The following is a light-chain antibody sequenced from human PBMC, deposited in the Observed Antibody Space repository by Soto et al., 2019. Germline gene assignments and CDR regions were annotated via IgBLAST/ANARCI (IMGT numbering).Light chain of an antibody. CDR2: EGT. CDR3: CSFAVGAALF. Sequence: QSALTQPASVSASPGQSITISCTGTSSNVGTYDLVSWYQHHPDKAPKLIIYEGTKRPSGISSRFSGSKSGNTASLTISGLQGGDDAFYSCCSFAVGAALFFGGGTNLTVL. CDR1: SSNVGTYDL. J-gene: IGLJ2*01. V-gene: IGLV2-23*01.